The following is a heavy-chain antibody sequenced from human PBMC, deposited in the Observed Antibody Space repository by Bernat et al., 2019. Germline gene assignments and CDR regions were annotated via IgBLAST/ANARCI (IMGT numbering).Heavy chain of an antibody. CDR3: ARAFREGMGAARAFDI. CDR1: GGSFSGYY. V-gene: IGHV4-34*01. Sequence: QVQLQQWGAGLLKPSETLSLTCAVYGGSFSGYYWSWIRQPPGKGLEWIGEINHSGSTNYNPSLKSRVTISVDTSKNQFSLKLSSVTDADPAVYYCARAFREGMGAARAFDILGQRTIVTRSS. CDR2: INHSGST. D-gene: IGHD6-6*01. J-gene: IGHJ3*02.